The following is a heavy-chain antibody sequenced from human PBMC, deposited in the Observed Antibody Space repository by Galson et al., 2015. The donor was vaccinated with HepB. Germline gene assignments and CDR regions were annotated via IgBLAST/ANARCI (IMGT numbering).Heavy chain of an antibody. CDR1: GFTFSDYY. Sequence: SLRLSCAASGFTFSDYYMIWIRQAPGKGLEWISCISHSGSSTSYADSVKGRFTISRDNAKNSLYLHMNSLRAEDTAVYYCARGQSGTSETYWGQGTLVTVSS. D-gene: IGHD1-7*01. J-gene: IGHJ4*02. CDR2: ISHSGSST. CDR3: ARGQSGTSETY. V-gene: IGHV3-11*06.